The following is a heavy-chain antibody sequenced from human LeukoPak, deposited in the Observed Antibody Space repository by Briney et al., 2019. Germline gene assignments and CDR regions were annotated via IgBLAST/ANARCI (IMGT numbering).Heavy chain of an antibody. CDR3: ARQVIKGTYYYGSGSYYFPRRMSNWFDP. CDR2: INHSGST. CDR1: GGSFSGYY. J-gene: IGHJ5*02. Sequence: PSETLSLTCAVYGGSFSGYYWSWIRQPPGKGLEWIGEINHSGSTNYNPSLKSRVTISVDTSKNQFSLKLSSVTAADTAVYYCARQVIKGTYYYGSGSYYFPRRMSNWFDPWGQGTLVTVSS. V-gene: IGHV4-34*01. D-gene: IGHD3-10*01.